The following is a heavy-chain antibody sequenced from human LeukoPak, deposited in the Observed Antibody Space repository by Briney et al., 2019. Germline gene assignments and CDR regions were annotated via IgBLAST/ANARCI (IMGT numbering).Heavy chain of an antibody. CDR3: ARTDTPWIQLWFGELGY. J-gene: IGHJ4*02. CDR1: GFTFSSYE. D-gene: IGHD5-18*01. V-gene: IGHV3-48*03. CDR2: ISSSGSTI. Sequence: PGGSLRLSCAASGFTFSSYEMNWVRQAPGKGLEWVSYISSSGSTIYYADSVKGRFTISRDNAKNSLYLQMNSLRAEDTAVYYCARTDTPWIQLWFGELGYWGQGTLVTVSS.